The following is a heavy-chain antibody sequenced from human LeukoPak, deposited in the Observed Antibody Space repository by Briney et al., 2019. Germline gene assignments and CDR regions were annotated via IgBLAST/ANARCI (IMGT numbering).Heavy chain of an antibody. CDR1: GRTFSAYW. V-gene: IGHV3-7*01. D-gene: IGHD6-19*01. J-gene: IGHJ4*02. Sequence: GGALRLSCAASGRTFSAYWGNGVGQAPGKGVEGVANIEQDGREKNYVDSVKGRFTISRDNGATSLYLQMNNLRGEDTGVYYCVGGIGWLPDYWGQGTLVTVSS. CDR3: VGGIGWLPDY. CDR2: IEQDGREK.